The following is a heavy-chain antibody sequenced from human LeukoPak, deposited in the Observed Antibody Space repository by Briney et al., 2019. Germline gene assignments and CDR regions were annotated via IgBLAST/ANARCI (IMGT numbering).Heavy chain of an antibody. J-gene: IGHJ4*02. CDR3: ARLSGDRAFDY. Sequence: GESLRLSCAASGFTVSSNHMSWVRQAPGKGLEWVSVIYSGGSTYYADSVKGRFTISRDNSKNTLYLQMNSLRAEDTAVYYCARLSGDRAFDYWGQGTLVTVSS. D-gene: IGHD2-15*01. V-gene: IGHV3-53*01. CDR1: GFTVSSNH. CDR2: IYSGGST.